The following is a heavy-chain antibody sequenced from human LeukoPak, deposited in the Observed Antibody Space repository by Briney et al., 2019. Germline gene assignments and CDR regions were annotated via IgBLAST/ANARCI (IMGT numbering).Heavy chain of an antibody. CDR3: ARQGGGGIFDY. D-gene: IGHD3-16*01. Sequence: SETLSLTCTVSGGSISSSSYYWGWIRQPPGKGLEWIGSIYYSGSTYYNPSLKSRVTISVDTSKNQFSLKLSSVTAADTAVYYCARQGGGGIFDYWGQGTLVTVSS. CDR1: GGSISSSSYY. J-gene: IGHJ4*02. CDR2: IYYSGST. V-gene: IGHV4-39*01.